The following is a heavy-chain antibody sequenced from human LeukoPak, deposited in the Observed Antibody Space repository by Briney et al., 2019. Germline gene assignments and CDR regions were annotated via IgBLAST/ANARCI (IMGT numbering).Heavy chain of an antibody. D-gene: IGHD2-15*01. CDR1: GGSISSSDYS. CDR2: IYYDGRT. V-gene: IGHV4-39*07. J-gene: IGHJ3*02. CDR3: ARGIMGYCSGHTCYYDAFDI. Sequence: SETLSLTCTVSGGSISSSDYSWGWIRQPPGKGLEWIGSIYYDGRTDYNPSLKSRVIISSDTSKNHFSLRLTSMTAADTAVYYCARGIMGYCSGHTCYYDAFDIWGQGTTGSVSS.